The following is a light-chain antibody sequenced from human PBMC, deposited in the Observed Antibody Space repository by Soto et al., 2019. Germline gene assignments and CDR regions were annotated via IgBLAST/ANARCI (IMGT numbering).Light chain of an antibody. CDR3: QSYDRSLSGYV. Sequence: QSVLTQPPSVSGAPGQGVTISCTGSSSNIGAGYDVHWYQQLPGTAPKLLIYANNNRPSGVPDRFAGSKSGTSVSLDITGIQSEDEADYYCQSYDRSLSGYVFGTGTKVTV. J-gene: IGLJ1*01. V-gene: IGLV1-40*01. CDR1: SSNIGAGYD. CDR2: ANN.